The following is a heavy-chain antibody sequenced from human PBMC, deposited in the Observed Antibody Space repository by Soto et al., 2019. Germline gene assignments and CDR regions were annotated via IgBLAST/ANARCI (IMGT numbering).Heavy chain of an antibody. J-gene: IGHJ4*02. CDR2: IIPYYNTL. CDR1: EGTFNSYA. D-gene: IGHD6-13*01. CDR3: ARGASRWYPYFFDS. V-gene: IGHV1-69*01. Sequence: QAQVVQSGAEVRKPGSSVKLSCKASEGTFNSYAIAWVRQAPGQGLEWMGGIIPYYNTLNYAQKFQDRVTITADDSSNTVYMELSSLSSDDTAVYFCARGASRWYPYFFDSWAQGTLVTFSS.